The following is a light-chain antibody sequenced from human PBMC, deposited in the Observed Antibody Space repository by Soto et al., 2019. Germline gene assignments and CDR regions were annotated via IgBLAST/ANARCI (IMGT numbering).Light chain of an antibody. J-gene: IGLJ1*01. V-gene: IGLV2-11*01. CDR1: SSDVGGYNY. CDR3: CSYAGSYPYV. CDR2: DVS. Sequence: QSALTQPRSVSGSPGQSVTISCTGTSSDVGGYNYVSWYQQHPAKAPKLMIYDVSKRPSGVPDRFSGSKSGNTASLTISGLHAEDEADYYCCSYAGSYPYVFGTGTKLTVL.